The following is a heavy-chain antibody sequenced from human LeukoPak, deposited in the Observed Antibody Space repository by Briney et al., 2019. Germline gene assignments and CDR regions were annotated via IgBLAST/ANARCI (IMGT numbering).Heavy chain of an antibody. CDR1: GFTFSSYA. D-gene: IGHD1-26*01. J-gene: IGHJ1*01. CDR2: ISGSGVIT. V-gene: IGHV3-23*01. CDR3: AKKVVVGATSPYSDFQD. Sequence: GGSLRLSCAASGFTFSSYAMSWVRQAPGKGLEWVSAISGSGVITHYAGSVKGRFSISRDNSKNTLYLQMNSLRAEDTALYYCAKKVVVGATSPYSDFQDWGQGTLVTVSS.